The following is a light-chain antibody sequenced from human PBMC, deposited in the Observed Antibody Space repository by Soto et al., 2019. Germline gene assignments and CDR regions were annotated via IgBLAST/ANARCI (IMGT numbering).Light chain of an antibody. J-gene: IGKJ3*01. V-gene: IGKV1-12*01. CDR1: QGISRW. CDR3: QQADSFPLT. Sequence: DIRMTQSPSSVSASVGDRVTITCRASQGISRWLAWYQQKPGKAPNLLIYSASTLYSGVPSRFSGSGSGTDVTLTISSLQPEDFATYYCQQADSFPLTFGPGTKVDIK. CDR2: SAS.